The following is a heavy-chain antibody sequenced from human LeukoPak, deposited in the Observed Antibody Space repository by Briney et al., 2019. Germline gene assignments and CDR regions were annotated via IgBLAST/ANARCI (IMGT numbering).Heavy chain of an antibody. CDR2: IKQDGSEK. CDR1: GFTFSSYW. Sequence: GGSLRLSCAASGFTFSSYWMSWVRQAPGKGLEWVANIKQDGSEKYYVDSVKGRFTISRDNAKNSLYLQMNSLRAEDTAVYYCARASGGLLWFGEPLNPWGQGTLVTVSS. V-gene: IGHV3-7*01. CDR3: ARASGGLLWFGEPLNP. J-gene: IGHJ5*02. D-gene: IGHD3-10*01.